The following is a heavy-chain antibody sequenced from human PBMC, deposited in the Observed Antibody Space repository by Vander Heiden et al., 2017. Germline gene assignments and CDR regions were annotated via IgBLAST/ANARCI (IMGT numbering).Heavy chain of an antibody. CDR1: GFILSSYN. CDR3: ARGLNDFWSGAVDY. CDR2: ISSSSYTI. J-gene: IGHJ4*02. Sequence: EVQLVESGGGLVQPGGSLRLSCAASGFILSSYNMNWVRQAPGKGLEWVSYISSSSYTIFYADSVKGRFTIARDNAKNSLYLQMNSLRAEDTAVYYCARGLNDFWSGAVDYWGQGTLVTVSS. D-gene: IGHD3-3*01. V-gene: IGHV3-48*01.